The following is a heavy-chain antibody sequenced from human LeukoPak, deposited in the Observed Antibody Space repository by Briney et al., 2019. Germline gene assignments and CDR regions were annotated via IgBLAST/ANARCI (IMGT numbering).Heavy chain of an antibody. CDR3: ARLLVYGSGAEAFDY. D-gene: IGHD3-10*01. CDR1: GFTFTNYW. Sequence: GGSLRLSCAASGFTFTNYWMSWVRQAPGKGLELVANIKQDRSEKYYVDSVKGRFTISRDNARRSLYLQMNSLRAGDTAVYYCARLLVYGSGAEAFDYWGQGTLVTVSS. CDR2: IKQDRSEK. J-gene: IGHJ4*02. V-gene: IGHV3-7*01.